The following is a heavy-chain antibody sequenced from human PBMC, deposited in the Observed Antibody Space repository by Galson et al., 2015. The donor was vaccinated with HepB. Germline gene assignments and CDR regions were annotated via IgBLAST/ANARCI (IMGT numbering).Heavy chain of an antibody. J-gene: IGHJ4*02. CDR2: ISSSSSTI. V-gene: IGHV3-48*02. D-gene: IGHD5-24*01. CDR3: ANLWGEMATIHYFDY. CDR1: GFTFNSYS. Sequence: SLRLSCAASGFTFNSYSMNWVRQAPGKGLEWVSYISSSSSTIYYADSVKGRFTISRDNAKNSLYLQMNSLRDEDTAVYYCANLWGEMATIHYFDYWGQGTLVTASS.